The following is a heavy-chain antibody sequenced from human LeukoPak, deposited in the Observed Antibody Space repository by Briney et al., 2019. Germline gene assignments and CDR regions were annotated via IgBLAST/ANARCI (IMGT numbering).Heavy chain of an antibody. V-gene: IGHV1-18*01. D-gene: IGHD4-17*01. CDR2: ISAYNGNT. Sequence: ASVKASCKASGYTFTSYGISWVRQAPGQGLEWMGWISAYNGNTNYAQKLQGRVTMTTDTSTSTAYMELRSLRSDDTAVYYCARDSWTLDYGIMDVWGKGTTVTVSS. CDR1: GYTFTSYG. J-gene: IGHJ6*03. CDR3: ARDSWTLDYGIMDV.